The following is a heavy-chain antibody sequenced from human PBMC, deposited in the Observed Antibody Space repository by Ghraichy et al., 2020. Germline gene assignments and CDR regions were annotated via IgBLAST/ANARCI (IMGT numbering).Heavy chain of an antibody. D-gene: IGHD6-13*01. Sequence: GGSLRLSCAASGFTFSSYWMSWVRQAPGKGLEWVANIKQDGSEKYYVDSVKGRFTISRDNAKNSLYLQMNSLRAEDTAVYYCARDTGIAAAGMIIFDGMDVWGQGTTVTVSS. CDR1: GFTFSSYW. CDR2: IKQDGSEK. V-gene: IGHV3-7*01. J-gene: IGHJ6*02. CDR3: ARDTGIAAAGMIIFDGMDV.